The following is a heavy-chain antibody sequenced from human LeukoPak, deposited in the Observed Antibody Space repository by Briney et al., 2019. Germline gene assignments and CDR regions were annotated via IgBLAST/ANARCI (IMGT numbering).Heavy chain of an antibody. J-gene: IGHJ4*02. CDR1: GGSISSYY. D-gene: IGHD4-23*01. Sequence: SETLSLTCTVSGGSISSYYWSWIRQPPGKGLEWIGEINHSGSTNYNPSLKSRVTISVDTSKNQFSLKLSSVTAADTAVYYCARARYGGNRYFDYWGQGTLVTVSS. CDR3: ARARYGGNRYFDY. CDR2: INHSGST. V-gene: IGHV4-34*01.